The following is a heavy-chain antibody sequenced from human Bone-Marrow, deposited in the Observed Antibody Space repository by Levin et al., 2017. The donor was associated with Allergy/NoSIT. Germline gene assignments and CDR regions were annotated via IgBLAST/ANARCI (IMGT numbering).Heavy chain of an antibody. V-gene: IGHV3-74*01. CDR3: ARDIHRPLNQGPPLDY. J-gene: IGHJ4*02. CDR1: GFTFSSYW. CDR2: INSDGSST. Sequence: PGGSLRLSCAASGFTFSSYWMHWVRQAPGKGLVWVSRINSDGSSTSYADSVKGRFTISRDNAKNTLYLQMNSLRAEDTAVYYGARDIHRPLNQGPPLDYWGQGTLVTVSS. D-gene: IGHD1-14*01.